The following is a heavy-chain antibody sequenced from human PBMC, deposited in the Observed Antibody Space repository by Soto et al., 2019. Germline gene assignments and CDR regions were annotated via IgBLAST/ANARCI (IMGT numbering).Heavy chain of an antibody. CDR2: IHYSGST. J-gene: IGHJ4*02. CDR3: ARRLFTSTWPSYFDY. V-gene: IGHV4-39*01. CDR1: GGSISSSSYY. D-gene: IGHD6-13*01. Sequence: LSLTCTVSGGSISSSSYYWGWIRQPPGKGLEWIGCIHYSGSTYYNPSLRSRVTSSVDTSKNQFSLKVTSVTAADTAVYYCARRLFTSTWPSYFDYWGQGTPVTVSS.